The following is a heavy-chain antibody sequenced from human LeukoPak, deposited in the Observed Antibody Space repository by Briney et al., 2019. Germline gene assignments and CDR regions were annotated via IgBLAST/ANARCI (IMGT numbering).Heavy chain of an antibody. D-gene: IGHD5-12*01. CDR2: IHSDGIST. Sequence: GGSLRLSCAASGFTFSNTWMHWVRQAPGKGLVWVSRIHSDGISTTYADSVKGRFTISRDNAKNSLYLQMTSLRAEDTAVYYCAREYSGYDRRFDPWGQGTLVTVSS. V-gene: IGHV3-74*03. CDR1: GFTFSNTW. J-gene: IGHJ5*02. CDR3: AREYSGYDRRFDP.